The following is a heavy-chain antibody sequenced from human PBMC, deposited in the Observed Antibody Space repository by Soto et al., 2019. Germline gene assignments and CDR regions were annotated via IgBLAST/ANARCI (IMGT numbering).Heavy chain of an antibody. J-gene: IGHJ4*02. CDR2: IIPLFGTA. CDR1: GGTFSSYA. Sequence: QVQLVQSGAEVKKPGSSVKVSCKASGGTFSSYAISWVRQAPGQGLEWMGGIIPLFGTANYAQKFQGRVTLTGDEPTSTAYMELSSLRSEDTAVYYCARSGRIVGAPLLYLGQGTLVTVSS. CDR3: ARSGRIVGAPLLY. D-gene: IGHD1-26*01. V-gene: IGHV1-69*12.